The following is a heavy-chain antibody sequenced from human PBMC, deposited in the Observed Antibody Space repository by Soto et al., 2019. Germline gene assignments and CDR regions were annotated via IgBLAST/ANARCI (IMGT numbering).Heavy chain of an antibody. CDR3: AKVPGPPRPNYYYMDV. J-gene: IGHJ6*03. Sequence: GGSLRLSCAASGFTFSSYAMSWVRQAPGKGLEWVSAISGSGGSTYYADSVKGRFTISRDNSKNTLYLQMNSLRAEDTAVYYCAKVPGPPRPNYYYMDVWGKGTTVTVSS. V-gene: IGHV3-23*01. CDR1: GFTFSSYA. CDR2: ISGSGGST.